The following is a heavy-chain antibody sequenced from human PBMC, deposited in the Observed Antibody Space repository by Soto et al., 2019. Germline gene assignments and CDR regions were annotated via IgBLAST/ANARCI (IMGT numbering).Heavy chain of an antibody. CDR3: ASDETGDSYYYYYGMDV. J-gene: IGHJ6*02. V-gene: IGHV1-69*01. CDR1: GGTFNTYN. D-gene: IGHD7-27*01. CDR2: ILPIFGTT. Sequence: QVQLVQSGAEVKKPGSSVKVSCKASGGTFNTYNINWVRQAPGQGLEWMGGILPIFGTTNYAQRFQGRVTITADDSTSTDYMELSSLRSEDTAVYYCASDETGDSYYYYYGMDVWGQGTTVTVTS.